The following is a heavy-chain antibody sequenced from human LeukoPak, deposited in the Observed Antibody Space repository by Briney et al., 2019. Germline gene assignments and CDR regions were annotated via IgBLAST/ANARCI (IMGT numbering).Heavy chain of an antibody. CDR3: ARDYILPSETDNGDGFAI. D-gene: IGHD3-3*02. CDR1: GYTFGQYS. CDR2: VTPSHTTR. V-gene: IGHV1-18*01. Sequence: DSVKLSCKASGYTFGQYSISWVRQAPGKGFEWMGWVTPSHTTRVYAQEFQGRVTMTADTNTNTVSMELRSLRFDDTAVYFCARDYILPSETDNGDGFAIWGQGTVVTVSS. J-gene: IGHJ3*02.